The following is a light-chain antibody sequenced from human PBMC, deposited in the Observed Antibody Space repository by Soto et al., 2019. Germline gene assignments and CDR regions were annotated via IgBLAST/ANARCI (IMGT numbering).Light chain of an antibody. Sequence: EIVLTQSPGTLPLSPGERATLSCRASQSVSSNYLVWYQQKPGQAPRPLIYGASSRATGIPDRFSGSGSGTAFPLTISRLEPEDFAVYYCQQYANSPFTFGQGTKLEIK. J-gene: IGKJ2*01. CDR3: QQYANSPFT. CDR2: GAS. V-gene: IGKV3-20*01. CDR1: QSVSSNY.